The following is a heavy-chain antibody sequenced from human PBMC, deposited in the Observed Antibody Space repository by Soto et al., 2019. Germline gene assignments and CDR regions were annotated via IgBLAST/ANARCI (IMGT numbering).Heavy chain of an antibody. Sequence: QVQLVESGGGVVQPGRSLRLSCAASGFTFSSYGMHWVRQAPGKGLEWVAVISYDGSNEYNADSVKGRCTISRDHSKKTQYMQRSSLGAERSAGSYCATDAGGSSYFDYWGQGTLVTVSS. V-gene: IGHV3-30*03. CDR3: ATDAGGSSYFDY. D-gene: IGHD1-26*01. CDR1: GFTFSSYG. CDR2: ISYDGSNE. J-gene: IGHJ4*02.